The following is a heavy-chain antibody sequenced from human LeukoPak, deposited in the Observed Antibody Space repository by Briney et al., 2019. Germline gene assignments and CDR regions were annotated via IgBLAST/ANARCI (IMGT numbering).Heavy chain of an antibody. V-gene: IGHV3-33*01. J-gene: IGHJ4*02. CDR1: GFXFSGYG. Sequence: GGSLRLSCAASGFXFSGYGIHWVRQAPGKGQEWVAVIWYDGSNKYYADSVKGRFTISRDNSKNTLYLQMNSLRAEDTAVYYCARDLGYYGSGSYLDYWGQGTLVTVSS. CDR2: IWYDGSNK. D-gene: IGHD3-10*01. CDR3: ARDLGYYGSGSYLDY.